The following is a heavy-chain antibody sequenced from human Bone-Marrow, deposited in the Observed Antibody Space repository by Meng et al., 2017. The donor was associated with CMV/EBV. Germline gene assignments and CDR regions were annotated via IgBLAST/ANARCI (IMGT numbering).Heavy chain of an antibody. D-gene: IGHD3-22*01. V-gene: IGHV4-31*02. CDR2: IYYSGST. Sequence: GGSISSGGYYWSWIRQHPGKGLEWIGYIYYSGSTYYNPSLKSRVTISVDTSKNQFSLKLSSVTAADTAVYYCARVSDSSGYYRDYWGQGTLVTVSS. J-gene: IGHJ4*02. CDR3: ARVSDSSGYYRDY. CDR1: GGSISSGGYY.